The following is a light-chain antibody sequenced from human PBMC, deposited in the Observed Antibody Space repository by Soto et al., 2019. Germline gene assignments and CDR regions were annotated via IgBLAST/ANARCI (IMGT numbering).Light chain of an antibody. CDR2: GAS. CDR3: QQYGTSPRT. V-gene: IGKV3-20*01. CDR1: QSVTSNY. J-gene: IGKJ1*01. Sequence: EIVLTPSPGPLSLSPGERATLSCRATQSVTSNYLAWYQQKRGQAPRLLIYGASSRATGIPDRFSGSGSGTDFTLTISRLEPEDFAVYYCQQYGTSPRTFGQGTKVEIK.